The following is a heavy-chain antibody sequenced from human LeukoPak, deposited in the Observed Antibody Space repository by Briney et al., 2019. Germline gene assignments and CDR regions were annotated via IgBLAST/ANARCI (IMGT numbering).Heavy chain of an antibody. V-gene: IGHV1-69*05. CDR1: GGTFSSYA. J-gene: IGHJ4*02. Sequence: GASVKVSCKASGGTFSSYAISWVRQAPGQGLEWMGGIIPIFGTANYAQKFQGRVTITTDESTSTAYMELSSLRSEDTAVYYCARSADEWLGGDYWGQGTLVTVSS. CDR3: ARSADEWLGGDY. CDR2: IIPIFGTA. D-gene: IGHD3-3*01.